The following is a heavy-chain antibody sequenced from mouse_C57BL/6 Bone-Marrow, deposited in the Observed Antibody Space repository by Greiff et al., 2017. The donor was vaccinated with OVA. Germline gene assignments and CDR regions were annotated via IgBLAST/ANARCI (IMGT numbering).Heavy chain of an antibody. CDR2: INYDGSST. CDR1: GFTFSDYY. Sequence: EVQVVESEGGLVQPGSSMKLSCTASGFTFSDYYMAWVRQVPEKGLEWVANINYDGSSTYYLDSLKSRFIISRDNAKNILYLQMSSLKSEDTATYYCARDRDGYYWYFDVWGTGTTVTVSS. J-gene: IGHJ1*03. V-gene: IGHV5-16*01. CDR3: ARDRDGYYWYFDV. D-gene: IGHD2-3*01.